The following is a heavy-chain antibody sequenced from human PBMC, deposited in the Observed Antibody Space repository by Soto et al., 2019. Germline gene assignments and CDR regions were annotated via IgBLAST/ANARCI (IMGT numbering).Heavy chain of an antibody. J-gene: IGHJ6*02. CDR1: GFTFSSYA. D-gene: IGHD3-10*01. V-gene: IGHV3-23*01. CDR2: ISGSGGST. Sequence: GGSLRLSCAASGFTFSSYAMSWVRQAPGKGLEWVSAISGSGGSTYYADSVKGRFTISRDNSKNTLYLQMNSLRAEDTAVYYCAKDFVWFGEFNDIYYGMDVWGQGTTVTVSS. CDR3: AKDFVWFGEFNDIYYGMDV.